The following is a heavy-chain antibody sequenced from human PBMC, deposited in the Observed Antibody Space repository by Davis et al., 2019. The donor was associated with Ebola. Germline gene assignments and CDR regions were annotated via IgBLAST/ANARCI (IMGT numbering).Heavy chain of an antibody. CDR3: ARGGITMVVVPLDYNFYAMDV. D-gene: IGHD3-22*01. CDR1: GYTFTNYG. Sequence: AASVKVSCKASGYTFTNYGITWVRQAPGQGLEWMGRINPNSGGTNYAQKFRGRVTMTRDTSISTAYMELSRLRSDDTAVYYCARGGITMVVVPLDYNFYAMDVWGQGTTVTVSS. V-gene: IGHV1-2*06. CDR2: INPNSGGT. J-gene: IGHJ6*02.